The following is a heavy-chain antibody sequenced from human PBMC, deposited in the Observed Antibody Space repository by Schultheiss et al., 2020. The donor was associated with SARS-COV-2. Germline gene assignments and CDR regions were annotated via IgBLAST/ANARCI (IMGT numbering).Heavy chain of an antibody. CDR1: GFSLSTSGVG. J-gene: IGHJ4*02. V-gene: IGHV2-70*01. CDR2: IDWDDDK. Sequence: SGPTLVKPTQTLTLTCTFSGFSLSTSGVGVGWIRQPPGKALEWLALIDWDDDKYYSTSLKTRLTISKDTSKNQVVLTMTNMDPVDTATYYCARIRHYYDSSGYYYDYYFDYWGQGTLVTVSS. CDR3: ARIRHYYDSSGYYYDYYFDY. D-gene: IGHD3-22*01.